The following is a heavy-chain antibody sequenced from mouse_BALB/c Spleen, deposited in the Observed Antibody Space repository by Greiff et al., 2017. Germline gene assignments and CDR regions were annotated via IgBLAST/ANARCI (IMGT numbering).Heavy chain of an antibody. J-gene: IGHJ4*01. D-gene: IGHD1-1*01. CDR2: ILPGSGST. CDR1: GYTFSSYW. V-gene: IGHV1-9*01. CDR3: ALGDCSGYAMDY. Sequence: VQVVESGAELMKPGASVKISCKATGYTFSSYWIEWVKQRPGHGLEWIGEILPGSGSTNYNEKFKGKATFTADTSSNTAYLQLSSLTSEDTAVYYCALGDCSGYAMDYWGQGTSVTVSS.